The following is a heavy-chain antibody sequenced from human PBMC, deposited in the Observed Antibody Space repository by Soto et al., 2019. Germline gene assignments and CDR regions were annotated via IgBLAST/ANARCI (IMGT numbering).Heavy chain of an antibody. D-gene: IGHD2-15*01. CDR3: ARENCSGGSCYAYFDY. V-gene: IGHV4-34*01. Sequence: QVQLQQWGAGLLKPSETLSFTCAVYGGSFSGYYWSWIRQPPGKGLEWIGEINHSGSTNYNPSLKSRVTISVDTSKNQFSLKLSSVTAADTAVYYCARENCSGGSCYAYFDYWGQGTLVTVSS. CDR2: INHSGST. CDR1: GGSFSGYY. J-gene: IGHJ4*02.